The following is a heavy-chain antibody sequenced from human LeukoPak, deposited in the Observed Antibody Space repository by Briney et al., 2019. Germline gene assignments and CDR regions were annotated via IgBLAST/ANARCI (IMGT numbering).Heavy chain of an antibody. D-gene: IGHD3-3*01. J-gene: IGHJ5*01. CDR3: ARGRSRVTIFGVALNWLDS. CDR2: THHSGTT. V-gene: IGHV4-34*01. Sequence: PLETLSLTCAVYGGSFSDYDWTWIRQPPGKGLEWIGETHHSGTTNYNASLTSRITISADTSKKQFYLRLSSVTAGDTAVYYGARGRSRVTIFGVALNWLDSWGQGNLVTVSS. CDR1: GGSFSDYD.